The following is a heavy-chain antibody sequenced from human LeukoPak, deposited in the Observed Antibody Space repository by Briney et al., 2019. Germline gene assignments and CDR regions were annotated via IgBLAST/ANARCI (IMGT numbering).Heavy chain of an antibody. CDR2: IRSKANSYAT. J-gene: IGHJ4*02. Sequence: PGGSLRLSCAASGFTFSGSAMHWVRQASGKGLEWVGRIRSKANSYATAYAASVKGRFTISRDDSKNTAYLQMNSLKTENTAVYYCTRHPGEGYFDYWGQGTLVTVSS. CDR1: GFTFSGSA. V-gene: IGHV3-73*01. D-gene: IGHD1-26*01. CDR3: TRHPGEGYFDY.